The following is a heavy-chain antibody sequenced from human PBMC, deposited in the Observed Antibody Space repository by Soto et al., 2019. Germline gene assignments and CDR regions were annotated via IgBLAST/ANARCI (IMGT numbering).Heavy chain of an antibody. CDR3: ARDLLLAAAGTAFDY. V-gene: IGHV3-30-3*01. D-gene: IGHD6-13*01. J-gene: IGHJ4*02. Sequence: QVQLVESGGGVVQPGRSLRLSCAASGFTFSSYAMHWVRQAPGKGLEWVAVISYDGSNKYYADSVKGRFTISRDNSKNPLYLQMNSLRAEDTAVYYCARDLLLAAAGTAFDYWGPGTLVTVSS. CDR2: ISYDGSNK. CDR1: GFTFSSYA.